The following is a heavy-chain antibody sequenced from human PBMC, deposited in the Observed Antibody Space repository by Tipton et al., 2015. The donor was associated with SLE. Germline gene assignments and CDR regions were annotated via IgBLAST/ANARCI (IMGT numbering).Heavy chain of an antibody. CDR3: ARRVVGATTNAFDI. CDR2: IYYSGST. J-gene: IGHJ3*02. D-gene: IGHD1-26*01. CDR1: GGSISSSSYY. Sequence: TLSLTCTVSGGSISSSSYYWGWIRQPPGKGLEWIGSIYYSGSTYYNPSLKSRVTISVDTSKNQFSLKLSSVTAADTAVYYCARRVVGATTNAFDIWGQGTMVTASS. V-gene: IGHV4-39*01.